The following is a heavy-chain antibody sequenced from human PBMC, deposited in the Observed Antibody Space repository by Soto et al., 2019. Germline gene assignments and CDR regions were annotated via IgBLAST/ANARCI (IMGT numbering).Heavy chain of an antibody. CDR1: GGIFRSNA. CDR3: ARDAADTPMVY. Sequence: QVQLVQSGAEVRKPRSSVRVSCKSSGGIFRSNAVSWVRQAPGLGLEWMGAIIPQFPTPYYAQKFQGRVTITADESTSTDYMALNSMRSDDTAVHSCARDAADTPMVYWGQGTLLTVSS. D-gene: IGHD5-18*01. J-gene: IGHJ4*02. CDR2: IIPQFPTP. V-gene: IGHV1-69*01.